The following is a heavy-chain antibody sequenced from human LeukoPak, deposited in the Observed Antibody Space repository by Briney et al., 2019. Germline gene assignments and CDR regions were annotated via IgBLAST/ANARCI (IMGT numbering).Heavy chain of an antibody. Sequence: TGGSLRLSCAASGFTFSSYAMHGVRQAPGKGLEWVAVISYDGSNKYYADSVKGRFTISRDNSKNTLYLQMNSLRAEDTAVYYCAKDLGYDILTGYYAWGQGTLVTVSS. J-gene: IGHJ4*02. D-gene: IGHD3-9*01. V-gene: IGHV3-30-3*01. CDR2: ISYDGSNK. CDR3: AKDLGYDILTGYYA. CDR1: GFTFSSYA.